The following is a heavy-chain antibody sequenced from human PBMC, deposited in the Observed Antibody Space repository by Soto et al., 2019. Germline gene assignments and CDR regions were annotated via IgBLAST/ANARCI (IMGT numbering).Heavy chain of an antibody. J-gene: IGHJ4*02. D-gene: IGHD3-10*01. CDR1: GDTFTSYG. CDR2: ISAYNGNT. CDR3: ARDRVWFGEFAYYFDY. Sequence: ASVKVSCKASGDTFTSYGISWVRQAPGQGLEWMGWISAYNGNTNYAQKLQGRVTMTTDTSTSTAYMELRSLRSDDTAVYYCARDRVWFGEFAYYFDYWGQGTLVTVSS. V-gene: IGHV1-18*01.